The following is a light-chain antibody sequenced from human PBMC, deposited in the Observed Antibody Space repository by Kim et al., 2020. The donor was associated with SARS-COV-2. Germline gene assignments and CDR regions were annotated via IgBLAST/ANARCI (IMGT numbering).Light chain of an antibody. V-gene: IGLV1-51*01. CDR1: STNIGRNY. CDR2: DND. J-gene: IGLJ2*01. Sequence: QDVTTSSSRSSTNIGRNYVAWYQQLPGTAPKLLLFDNDQRPSGIPDRFSGSKSGPSATLAITGLQTGDDADYYCGTWDSSLSVALFGGGTKLTVL. CDR3: GTWDSSLSVAL.